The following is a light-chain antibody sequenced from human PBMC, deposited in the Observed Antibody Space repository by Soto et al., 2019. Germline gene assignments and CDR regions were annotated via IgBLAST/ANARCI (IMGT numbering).Light chain of an antibody. CDR3: QHPWT. CDR2: GAS. J-gene: IGKJ1*01. V-gene: IGKV3-20*01. Sequence: EIVLTQSPGTLSLSPGARVPLSCRASQSVSSSYLAWCQQKPGQAPRLLIYGASNRATDIPDRFSGSGSGTDFSLSISRLEPEDSAIYYCQHPWTFGQGTKVDNK. CDR1: QSVSSSY.